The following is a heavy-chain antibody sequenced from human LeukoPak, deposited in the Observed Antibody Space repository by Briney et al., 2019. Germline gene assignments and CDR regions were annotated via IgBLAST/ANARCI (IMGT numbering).Heavy chain of an antibody. Sequence: KASETLSLTCAVYGGSFSGYYWSWIRQPPGKGLEWIGEINHSGSTNYNPSLKSRVTISLDTSKNQFSLKLTSVTAADTAVYFCARHGRGYTYQNWFGPWGQGTLVTVSS. D-gene: IGHD5-18*01. J-gene: IGHJ5*02. CDR1: GGSFSGYY. V-gene: IGHV4-34*01. CDR3: ARHGRGYTYQNWFGP. CDR2: INHSGST.